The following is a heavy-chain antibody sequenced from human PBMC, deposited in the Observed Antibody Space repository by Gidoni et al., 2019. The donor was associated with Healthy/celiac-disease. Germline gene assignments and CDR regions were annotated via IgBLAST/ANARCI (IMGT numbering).Heavy chain of an antibody. CDR2: IYHSGST. CDR3: ARGAPFGELLFDY. D-gene: IGHD3-10*01. J-gene: IGHJ4*02. Sequence: QLQLQESGSGLVKPSQTLSLTCAVSGGSISSGGYSWSWIRQPPGKGLEWSGYIYHSGSTYYNPSLKSRVTISVDRAKNQFSLKLSSVTAADTAVYYCARGAPFGELLFDYWGQGTLVTVSS. V-gene: IGHV4-30-2*01. CDR1: GGSISSGGYS.